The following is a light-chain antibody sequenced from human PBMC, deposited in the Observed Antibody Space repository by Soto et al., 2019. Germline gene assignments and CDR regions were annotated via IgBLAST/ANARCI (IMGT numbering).Light chain of an antibody. Sequence: DIQMTQSPSTLSASVGDRVTITCRANKSISSWLAWYQQKPGKAPKLLIYKASSLESGVPARFSGSGSGTEFTLPISNLQPDDFATYHCQQYSSYWTFGQGTKVEIK. J-gene: IGKJ1*01. CDR2: KAS. CDR1: KSISSW. V-gene: IGKV1-5*03. CDR3: QQYSSYWT.